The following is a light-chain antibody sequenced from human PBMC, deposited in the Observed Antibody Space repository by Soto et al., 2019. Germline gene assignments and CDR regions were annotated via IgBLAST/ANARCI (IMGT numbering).Light chain of an antibody. CDR1: QGISNY. Sequence: DIQITQSPSSLSASVGDRVNISCRASQGISNYLAWYQQKPGKVPKLLIYAASTLQSGVPSRFSGSGYGTDFNLTISSLQTEDVATYYCQKYNSAPWTFGQGTKVDIK. V-gene: IGKV1-27*01. J-gene: IGKJ1*01. CDR3: QKYNSAPWT. CDR2: AAS.